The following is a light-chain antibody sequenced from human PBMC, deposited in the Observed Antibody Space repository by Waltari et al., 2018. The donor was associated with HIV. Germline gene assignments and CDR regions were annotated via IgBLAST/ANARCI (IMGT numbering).Light chain of an antibody. CDR2: AAS. Sequence: IQLTQSPSSLSASVGDRVTITCRASQQIDNFLNWYQQKPGKAPNLLIFAASSLQSGVPSRFRGSGSGTDFTLTISSLHPEDFATYSCQQSYITPWTYGQGTKVDI. CDR3: QQSYITPWT. V-gene: IGKV1-39*01. CDR1: QQIDNF. J-gene: IGKJ1*01.